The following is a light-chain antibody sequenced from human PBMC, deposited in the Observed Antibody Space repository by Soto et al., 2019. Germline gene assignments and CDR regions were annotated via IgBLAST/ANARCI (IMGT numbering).Light chain of an antibody. V-gene: IGLV2-14*01. J-gene: IGLJ1*01. Sequence: QSVLTQPASVSGSPGQSITISCTGTSSDVGGYNYVSWYQQQPGKAPKFMIYDVSNRPSGVSNRFSGSKSGNTASLTISGLQAEDEDEYYCCSYTTSNTRQIVFGTGTKLTVL. CDR3: CSYTTSNTRQIV. CDR1: SSDVGGYNY. CDR2: DVS.